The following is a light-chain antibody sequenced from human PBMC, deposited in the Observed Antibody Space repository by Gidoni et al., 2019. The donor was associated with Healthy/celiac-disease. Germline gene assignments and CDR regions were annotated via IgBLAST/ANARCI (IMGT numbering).Light chain of an antibody. Sequence: DIQMTQSPSSLSASVGDRVTITCRASQSIRSYLNWYQQKPGKAPKLLIYAASSLQSGVPSRFSGSGSGTDFTLTISSLQPEDFATYYCQHSYSTPRTFGGGTKVEIK. CDR1: QSIRSY. V-gene: IGKV1-39*01. CDR3: QHSYSTPRT. J-gene: IGKJ4*01. CDR2: AAS.